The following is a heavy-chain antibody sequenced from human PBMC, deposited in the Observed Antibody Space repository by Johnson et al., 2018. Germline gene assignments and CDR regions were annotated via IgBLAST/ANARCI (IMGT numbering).Heavy chain of an antibody. CDR2: ISGSGGDT. D-gene: IGHD2-2*01. V-gene: IGHV3-23*04. J-gene: IGHJ6*02. CDR1: GFTFSDSS. CDR3: ANGGGSTTNAYGMDV. Sequence: VQLVESGGGLVQPGGSLRLSCAASGFTFSDSSVNWVRQAPGRGLEWVSAISGSGGDTDYADSVKGRVTISRDSSRNTVYLQMDTRRAEDTAVNYWANGGGSTTNAYGMDVWGQGTTVTVSS.